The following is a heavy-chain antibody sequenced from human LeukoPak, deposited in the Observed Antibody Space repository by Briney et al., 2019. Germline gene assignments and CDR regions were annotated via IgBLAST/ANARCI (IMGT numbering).Heavy chain of an antibody. V-gene: IGHV3-21*01. CDR3: ARGGDGDPFDY. Sequence: KAGGSLRLSCAASGFTFSSYSMNWVRQAPGKGLEWVSSISSSSSYICYADSVKGRFTISRDNAKNSLYLQMNSLRAEDTAVYYCARGGDGDPFDYWGQGTLVTVSS. CDR1: GFTFSSYS. CDR2: ISSSSSYI. D-gene: IGHD4-17*01. J-gene: IGHJ4*02.